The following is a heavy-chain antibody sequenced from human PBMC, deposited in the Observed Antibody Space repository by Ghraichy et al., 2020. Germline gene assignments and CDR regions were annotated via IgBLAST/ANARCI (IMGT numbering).Heavy chain of an antibody. Sequence: GESLNISCTASGFTFTDYYMSWIRQAPGKGLEWVSYISTSGNTKYYADSVKGRFTISRDNTKNSLYVQMNSLRAEDTALYYCARNGYNGGFYDHWGQGSLVTVSS. CDR3: ARNGYNGGFYDH. CDR2: ISTSGNTK. V-gene: IGHV3-11*01. D-gene: IGHD5-24*01. J-gene: IGHJ4*02. CDR1: GFTFTDYY.